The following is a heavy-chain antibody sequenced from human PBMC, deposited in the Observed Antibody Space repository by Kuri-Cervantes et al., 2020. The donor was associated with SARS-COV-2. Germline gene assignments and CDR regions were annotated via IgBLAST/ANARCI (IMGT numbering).Heavy chain of an antibody. Sequence: SLKISCAASRFTFRNYGMHWVRQAPGKGLEWVALISYDETYKYYADSVEGRFTISRDNSENTLYLQMNSLRAEDTATYYCAAEHYEWLAYAYYFDLWGQGTLVTVSS. V-gene: IGHV3-30*03. D-gene: IGHD6-19*01. CDR3: AAEHYEWLAYAYYFDL. J-gene: IGHJ4*02. CDR2: ISYDETYK. CDR1: RFTFRNYG.